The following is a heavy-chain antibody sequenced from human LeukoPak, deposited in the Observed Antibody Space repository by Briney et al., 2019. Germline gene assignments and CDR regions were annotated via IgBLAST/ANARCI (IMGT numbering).Heavy chain of an antibody. Sequence: SETLSLTCAASGYSISSGYYWGWIRQPPGKGLEWIGSIYHSGSTYYNPSLKSRVTISVDTSKNQFSLKLSSVTAADTAVYYCARVGFATRGAFDIWGQGTMVTVSS. CDR1: GYSISSGYY. D-gene: IGHD5-24*01. CDR3: ARVGFATRGAFDI. V-gene: IGHV4-38-2*01. CDR2: IYHSGST. J-gene: IGHJ3*02.